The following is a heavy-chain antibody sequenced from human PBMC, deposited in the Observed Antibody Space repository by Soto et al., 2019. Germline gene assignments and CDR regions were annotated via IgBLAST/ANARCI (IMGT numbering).Heavy chain of an antibody. CDR3: AREDRGSSSFGPSAGWFDP. CDR1: GYTFTSYG. Sequence: QVQLVQSGAEVKKPGASVKVSCKASGYTFTSYGISWVRQAPGQGLEWMGWISAYNGNTNYAQKLQGRVTMTTDTSTSTAYMELRSLRSDDTAVYYCAREDRGSSSFGPSAGWFDPWGQGTLVTVSS. V-gene: IGHV1-18*01. CDR2: ISAYNGNT. J-gene: IGHJ5*02. D-gene: IGHD6-6*01.